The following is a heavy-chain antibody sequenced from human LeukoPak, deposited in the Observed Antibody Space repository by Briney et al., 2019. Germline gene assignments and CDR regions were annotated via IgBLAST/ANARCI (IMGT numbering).Heavy chain of an antibody. CDR3: AKDQAWVPGVGASRGDFDY. CDR1: GFTFSSYA. Sequence: GGSLRLSCAASGFTFSSYAMSWVRQAPGKGLEWVSAISGSGGSTYYADSVKGRFTISRDNSKNTLYLQMNSLRAEDTAVYYCAKDQAWVPGVGASRGDFDYWGQGTLVTVSS. J-gene: IGHJ4*02. V-gene: IGHV3-23*01. CDR2: ISGSGGST. D-gene: IGHD1-26*01.